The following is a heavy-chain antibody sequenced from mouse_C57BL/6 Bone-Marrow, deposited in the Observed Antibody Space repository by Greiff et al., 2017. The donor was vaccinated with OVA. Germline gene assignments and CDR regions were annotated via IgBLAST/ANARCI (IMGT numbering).Heavy chain of an antibody. CDR3: ARRYGGNDFDY. V-gene: IGHV1-72*01. D-gene: IGHD1-1*01. CDR2: IDPTSGGT. CDR1: GYTFTSYW. Sequence: VQLQQSGAELVKPGASVKLSCKASGYTFTSYWMHWVKQRPGQGLEWIGRIDPTSGGTNYNEKFKGKATLTVDKPSSTAYMQLSSLTSEGSAVYYSARRYGGNDFDYWGQGTTLTVSS. J-gene: IGHJ2*01.